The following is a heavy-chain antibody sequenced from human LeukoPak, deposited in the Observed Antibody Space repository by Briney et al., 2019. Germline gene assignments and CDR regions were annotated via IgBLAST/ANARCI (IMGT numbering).Heavy chain of an antibody. CDR3: AKLAKYSSSSRGDY. D-gene: IGHD6-6*01. CDR2: ISSSGSTI. Sequence: GGSLRLSCAASGFTFSDYYMSWIRQAPGKGLEWVSYISSSGSTIYYADSVKGRFTISRDNAKNSLYLQMNSLRAEDTAVYYCAKLAKYSSSSRGDYWGQGTLVTVSS. J-gene: IGHJ4*02. CDR1: GFTFSDYY. V-gene: IGHV3-11*01.